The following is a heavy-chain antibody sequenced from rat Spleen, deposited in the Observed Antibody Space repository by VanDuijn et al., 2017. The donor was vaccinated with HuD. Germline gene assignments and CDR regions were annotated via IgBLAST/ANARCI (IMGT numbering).Heavy chain of an antibody. J-gene: IGHJ2*01. Sequence: EVQLVESGGGLVQPGRPLKLSCSASGFTFTNYDMAWVRQAPTKGLEWVASISTGGSIYYRDSVKGRFTISRENAKSTLYLQMDSLRSEDTATYYCARQWDYWGQGVMVTVSS. CDR1: GFTFTNYD. V-gene: IGHV5S23*01. CDR3: ARQWDY. CDR2: ISTGGSI.